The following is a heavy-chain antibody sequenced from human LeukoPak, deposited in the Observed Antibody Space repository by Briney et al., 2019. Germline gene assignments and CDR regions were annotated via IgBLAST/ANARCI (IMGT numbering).Heavy chain of an antibody. Sequence: GGSLRLSCEASGFTFSNYGMHWVRQAPGKGLEWVAVVSSDGGTKYYADSVKGRFTISRDNSKNTLYLQMNSLRAEDTAVYYCARRAGAYSHPYDYWGQGTLVTVSS. CDR3: ARRAGAYSHPYDY. D-gene: IGHD4/OR15-4a*01. V-gene: IGHV3-30*03. J-gene: IGHJ4*02. CDR2: VSSDGGTK. CDR1: GFTFSNYG.